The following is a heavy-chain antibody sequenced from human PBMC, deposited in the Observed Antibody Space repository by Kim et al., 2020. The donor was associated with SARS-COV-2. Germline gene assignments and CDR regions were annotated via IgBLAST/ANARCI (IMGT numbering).Heavy chain of an antibody. D-gene: IGHD6-13*01. Sequence: SETLSLTCTVSGGSISSSSYYWGWIRQPPGKGLEWIGSIYYSGSTYYNPSLKSRVTISVDTSKNQFSLKLSSVTAADTAVYYCARHTSGLSSSSSGTGFDPWGQGTLVTVSS. J-gene: IGHJ5*02. CDR2: IYYSGST. CDR3: ARHTSGLSSSSSGTGFDP. V-gene: IGHV4-39*01. CDR1: GGSISSSSYY.